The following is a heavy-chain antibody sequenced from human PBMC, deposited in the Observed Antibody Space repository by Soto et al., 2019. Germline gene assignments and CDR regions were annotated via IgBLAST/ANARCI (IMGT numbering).Heavy chain of an antibody. CDR2: ISAYNGNT. V-gene: IGHV1-18*01. Sequence: ASVKVSCKASGYTFTSYGISWVRQAPGQGLEWMGWISAYNGNTNYAQKLQGRVNMTTDTSTSTAYMELKSLKSDDTAVYYCARNPYYYYYMDVWGKGTTVTVSS. CDR1: GYTFTSYG. J-gene: IGHJ6*03. CDR3: ARNPYYYYYMDV.